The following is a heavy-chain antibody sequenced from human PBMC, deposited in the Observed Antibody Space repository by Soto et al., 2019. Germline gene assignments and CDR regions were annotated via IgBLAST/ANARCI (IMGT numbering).Heavy chain of an antibody. CDR2: ISYDGSNK. V-gene: IGHV3-30-3*01. D-gene: IGHD3-16*02. CDR1: GFTFSSYA. Sequence: PGGSLRLSCAASGFTFSSYAMNWVRQAPGKGLEWVAVISYDGSNKYYADSVKSRFTISRDNSKNTLYLQMNSLRAEDTAVYYCASWGHYVWGSYRYFDYWGQGTLVTVSS. J-gene: IGHJ4*02. CDR3: ASWGHYVWGSYRYFDY.